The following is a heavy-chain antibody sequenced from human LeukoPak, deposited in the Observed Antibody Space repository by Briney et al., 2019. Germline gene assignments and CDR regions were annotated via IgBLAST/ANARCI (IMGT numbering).Heavy chain of an antibody. D-gene: IGHD3-3*01. CDR2: IIPIFGTA. CDR1: GGTFSSYA. Sequence: GSSVKVSCKASGGTFSSYAISWVRQALGQGLEWMGGIIPIFGTANYAQKFQGRVTITADESTSTAYMELSSLRSEDTAVYYCARGVHRYDFWSGYYGVYWGQGTLVTVSS. CDR3: ARGVHRYDFWSGYYGVY. V-gene: IGHV1-69*01. J-gene: IGHJ4*02.